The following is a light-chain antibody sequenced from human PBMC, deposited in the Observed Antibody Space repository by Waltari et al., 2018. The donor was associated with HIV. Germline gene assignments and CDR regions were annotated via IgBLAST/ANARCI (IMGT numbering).Light chain of an antibody. CDR2: AAS. J-gene: IGKJ1*01. V-gene: IGKV1-39*01. CDR3: QQSYSLPPT. CDR1: QNISDY. Sequence: EIQMTKSPSSLSASVGDRETSTCRASQNISDYLNWYQQRPGKAPILLIYAASTLQSRVPSTFSGSGSGTHFTLTISSLQPGDFVTYYCQQSYSLPPTFGQGTKVEIK.